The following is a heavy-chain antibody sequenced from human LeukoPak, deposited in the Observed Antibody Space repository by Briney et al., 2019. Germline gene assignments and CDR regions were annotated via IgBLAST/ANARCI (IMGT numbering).Heavy chain of an antibody. Sequence: KSGGSLRLSCAASGFTFSTYTMNWVRQAPGKGLEWVSSISGKTGYIFYTDSVKGRFTISRDNAKNSLYLQMNSLRAEDMAVYYCARDHTADDTRGFYYAAFDIWGQGTMVTVSS. V-gene: IGHV3-21*01. CDR2: ISGKTGYI. CDR1: GFTFSTYT. CDR3: ARDHTADDTRGFYYAAFDI. D-gene: IGHD3-22*01. J-gene: IGHJ3*02.